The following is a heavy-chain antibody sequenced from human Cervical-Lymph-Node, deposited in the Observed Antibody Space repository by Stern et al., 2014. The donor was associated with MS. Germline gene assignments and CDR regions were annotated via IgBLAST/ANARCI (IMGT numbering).Heavy chain of an antibody. D-gene: IGHD3/OR15-3a*01. CDR1: GYPFTSHY. J-gene: IGHJ4*02. CDR3: ASGTGSKRPTGNY. V-gene: IGHV1-46*01. Sequence: VQLVQSGAEVKKPGASVKVSCKASGYPFTSHYMHWVRQAPGQGLEWVGIINPSGDSASYAQKLQGRVTMTRDTSTSTVYMELSSLRSEDTAVYYCASGTGSKRPTGNYWGQGTLVTVSS. CDR2: INPSGDSA.